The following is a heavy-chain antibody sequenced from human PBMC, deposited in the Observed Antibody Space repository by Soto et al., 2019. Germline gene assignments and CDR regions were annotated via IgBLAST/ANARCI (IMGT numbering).Heavy chain of an antibody. V-gene: IGHV1-3*05. J-gene: IGHJ2*01. D-gene: IGHD3-22*01. Sequence: QVQLVQSGAEEKKPGASVKVSCKASGYTFTSYAMHWVRQAPGQRLEWMGWINAGNGNTKYSQKFQGRVTITRDTSASTAYMELSSRRSEDTAVYYCAREGYDSSGYYGGGYWYCDLWGRGTLVTVSS. CDR1: GYTFTSYA. CDR3: AREGYDSSGYYGGGYWYCDL. CDR2: INAGNGNT.